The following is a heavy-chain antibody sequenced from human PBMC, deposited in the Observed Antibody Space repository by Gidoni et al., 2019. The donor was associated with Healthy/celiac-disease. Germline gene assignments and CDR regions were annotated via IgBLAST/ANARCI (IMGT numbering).Heavy chain of an antibody. CDR3: ARRVGLLGWFDP. D-gene: IGHD2-15*01. V-gene: IGHV4-34*01. J-gene: IGHJ5*02. Sequence: QVQLQQWGAGLLKPSEPLSLTCAVYGGSFSGYYWSWIRQPPGKGLEWIGEINYSGSTNYNPSLKSRVTISVDTSKNQCSLKLSSVTAADTAVYYCARRVGLLGWFDPWGQGTLVTVSS. CDR2: INYSGST. CDR1: GGSFSGYY.